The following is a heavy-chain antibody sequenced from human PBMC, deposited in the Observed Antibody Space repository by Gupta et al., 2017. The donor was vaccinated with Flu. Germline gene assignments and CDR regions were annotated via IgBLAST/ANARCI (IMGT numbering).Heavy chain of an antibody. J-gene: IGHJ1*01. D-gene: IGHD2-8*01. CDR1: YG. CDR2: IKDSGVVT. V-gene: IGHV3-23*01. CDR3: ASRPKSYADLQYLHL. Sequence: YGMSGVRQAPGKVLEWVAGIKDSGVVTEYSKPTKTRFTMYRENFRETLYLQMNKMRADDTAIYFCASRPKSYADLQYLHLWGQGTLVTVSS.